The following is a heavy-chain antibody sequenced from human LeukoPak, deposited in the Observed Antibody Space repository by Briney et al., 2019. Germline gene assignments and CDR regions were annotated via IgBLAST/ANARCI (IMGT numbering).Heavy chain of an antibody. CDR3: AKGGLSRAGLDF. CDR1: GFTFGNYA. D-gene: IGHD5/OR15-5a*01. J-gene: IGHJ4*02. V-gene: IGHV3-30-3*01. Sequence: PGRSLRLSCAASGFTFGNYAIHWVRQAPGKGLEWVSFISHDGSDKYYADSVKGRFTISRDNSKNTLYLQMNSLRAEDTAVYYCAKGGLSRAGLDFWGQGTLVTVSS. CDR2: ISHDGSDK.